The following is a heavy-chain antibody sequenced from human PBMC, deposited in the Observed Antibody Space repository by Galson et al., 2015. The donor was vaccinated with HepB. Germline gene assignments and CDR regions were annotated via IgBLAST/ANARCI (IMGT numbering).Heavy chain of an antibody. CDR2: ISSNGSST. J-gene: IGHJ2*01. V-gene: IGHV3-74*01. Sequence: SLRLSCAASGFTFSSYRMHWVRQAPGKGLVWVSRISSNGSSTSYADSVKGRFTISRDNAKNTLYLQMNSLRAEDTAVYYCARDTSPPATVESSYFDHWGRGTLVTVSS. CDR3: ARDTSPPATVESSYFDH. CDR1: GFTFSSYR. D-gene: IGHD4-23*01.